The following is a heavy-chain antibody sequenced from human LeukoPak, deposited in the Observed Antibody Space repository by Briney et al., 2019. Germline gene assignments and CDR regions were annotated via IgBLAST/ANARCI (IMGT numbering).Heavy chain of an antibody. CDR1: GGSVSSGSYY. CDR3: ARLVSLFSFDY. J-gene: IGHJ4*02. V-gene: IGHV4-61*01. Sequence: PSETLSLTCTVSGGSVSSGSYYWSWIRQPPGKGLEWIGYIYYSGSTNYNPSLKSRVTISVDTSKNQFSLKLSSVTAADTAVYYCARLVSLFSFDYWGQGTLVTVSS. CDR2: IYYSGST. D-gene: IGHD2-2*01.